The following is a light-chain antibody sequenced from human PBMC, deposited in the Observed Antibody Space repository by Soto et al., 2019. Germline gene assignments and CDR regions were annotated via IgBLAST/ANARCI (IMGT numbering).Light chain of an antibody. Sequence: QPVLTQPPSVSGAPGQTITMSCTGSGSNVGASYDVHWYQVLPGAGPRLLIYKNNNRPSGVPDRFSGSKSGTSASLAISGLQSEDEADYYCATWDDRLNGYVFGSGTKVTVL. CDR1: GSNVGASYD. CDR2: KNN. CDR3: ATWDDRLNGYV. V-gene: IGLV1-40*01. J-gene: IGLJ1*01.